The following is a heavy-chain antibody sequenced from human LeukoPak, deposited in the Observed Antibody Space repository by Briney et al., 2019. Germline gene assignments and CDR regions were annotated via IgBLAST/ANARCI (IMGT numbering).Heavy chain of an antibody. Sequence: GGSLRLSCAASGFTFDDYGMSWVRQAPGKGLEWVSGINWNGGSTGYADSVKGRFTISRDNSKNTLYLQMGSLRAEDMAVYYCAREAGGYSYGRPYYYYYMDVWGKGTTVTVSS. CDR2: INWNGGST. V-gene: IGHV3-20*04. CDR1: GFTFDDYG. CDR3: AREAGGYSYGRPYYYYYMDV. D-gene: IGHD5-18*01. J-gene: IGHJ6*03.